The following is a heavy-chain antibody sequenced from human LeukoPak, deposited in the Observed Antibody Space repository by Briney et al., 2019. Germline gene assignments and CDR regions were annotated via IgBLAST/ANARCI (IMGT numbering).Heavy chain of an antibody. J-gene: IGHJ3*02. CDR2: IIPIFGTA. V-gene: IGHV1-69*06. Sequence: SVTVSCTASGGTFSSYAISWVRQAPGQGLEWMGGIIPIFGTANYAQKFQGRVTITADKSTSTAYMELSSLRSEDTAVYYCARERSITPDKRYNWKWSRSDAFDIWGQGTMVTVSS. D-gene: IGHD1-20*01. CDR1: GGTFSSYA. CDR3: ARERSITPDKRYNWKWSRSDAFDI.